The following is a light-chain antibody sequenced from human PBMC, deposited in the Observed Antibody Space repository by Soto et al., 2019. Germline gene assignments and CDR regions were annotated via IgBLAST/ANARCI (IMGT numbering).Light chain of an antibody. J-gene: IGKJ1*01. V-gene: IGKV2-28*01. CDR2: LGS. Sequence: DIVITQSPLSLPVTPGEPASISCRSSQSLLHSNGYNYLDWYLQKPGQSPRLLIYLGSNRASGVPDRFSGSGSGTDFTLKISRVEAEDVGVYYCMQALQTQWTFGQGTK. CDR1: QSLLHSNGYNY. CDR3: MQALQTQWT.